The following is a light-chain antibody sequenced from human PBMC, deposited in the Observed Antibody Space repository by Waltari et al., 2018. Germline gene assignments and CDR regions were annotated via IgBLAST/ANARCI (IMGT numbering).Light chain of an antibody. CDR3: QQYGSSPLIT. V-gene: IGKV3-20*01. Sequence: EIVLTQSPGTLSLSPGERVTLSCRASQSVSSSYLAWYQQKPGQAPRLLIYGASSRATGIPDRFSGSGSGTDFTLTISRLEPEDFAVYYCQQYGSSPLITFGKGTRLEIK. CDR2: GAS. CDR1: QSVSSSY. J-gene: IGKJ5*01.